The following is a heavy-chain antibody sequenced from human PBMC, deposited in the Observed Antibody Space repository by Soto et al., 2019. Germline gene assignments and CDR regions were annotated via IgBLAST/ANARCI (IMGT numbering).Heavy chain of an antibody. CDR1: GFTFSSYA. J-gene: IGHJ4*02. D-gene: IGHD6-13*01. CDR2: ISYDGSNK. V-gene: IGHV3-30-3*01. CDR3: ARERYSSSWYDY. Sequence: GGSLRLSCAASGFTFSSYAMHWVRQAPGKGLEWVAVISYDGSNKYYADSVKGRFTISRDNSKNTLYLQMNSLRAEDTAVYYCARERYSSSWYDYWGQGTLVTVSS.